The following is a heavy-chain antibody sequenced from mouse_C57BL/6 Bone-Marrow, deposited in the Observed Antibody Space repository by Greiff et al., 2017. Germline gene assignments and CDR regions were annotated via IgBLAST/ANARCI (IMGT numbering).Heavy chain of an antibody. Sequence: QVQLQQPGPGLVAPSQSLSITCTVSGFSLTSYGVDWVRQSPGKGLEWLGVIWGVGSTNYNSALKSRLSISKDNSKSQVFLKMNSLQTDDTAMYYCASHSNYVPMDYWGQGTSVTVSS. CDR1: GFSLTSYG. V-gene: IGHV2-6*01. D-gene: IGHD2-5*01. J-gene: IGHJ4*01. CDR2: IWGVGST. CDR3: ASHSNYVPMDY.